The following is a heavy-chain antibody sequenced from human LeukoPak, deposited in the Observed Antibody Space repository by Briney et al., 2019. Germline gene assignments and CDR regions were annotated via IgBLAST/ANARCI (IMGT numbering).Heavy chain of an antibody. CDR3: ATPGPEGQDAFAI. D-gene: IGHD1-14*01. J-gene: IGHJ3*02. CDR2: ISSSSSYI. CDR1: GFTFSSYS. Sequence: KPGGSLRLSCAPSGFTFSSYSMNWVRQAPGKGLKWVSSISSSSSYIYYADSVKGRFTISRDNAKNSLYLQMNSLRAEDTAVYYCATPGPEGQDAFAIWGQGTMVTVSS. V-gene: IGHV3-21*01.